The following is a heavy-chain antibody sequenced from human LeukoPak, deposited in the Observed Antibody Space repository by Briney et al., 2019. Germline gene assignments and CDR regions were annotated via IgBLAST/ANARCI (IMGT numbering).Heavy chain of an antibody. Sequence: ASVKVSCKVSGYTLTELSMHWVRQAPGKGLEWMGGFDPEDGETIYAQKFQGRVTMTEDTSTDTAYMELSSLRSEDTAVYYCAIAERIAAAGTFYYYYYMDVWGKGTTVTVSS. D-gene: IGHD6-13*01. J-gene: IGHJ6*03. CDR3: AIAERIAAAGTFYYYYYMDV. CDR1: GYTLTELS. V-gene: IGHV1-24*01. CDR2: FDPEDGET.